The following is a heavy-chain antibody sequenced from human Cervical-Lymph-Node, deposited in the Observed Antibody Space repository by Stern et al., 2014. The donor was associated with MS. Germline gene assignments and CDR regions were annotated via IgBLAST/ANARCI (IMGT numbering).Heavy chain of an antibody. Sequence: QVQLQESGSGLVKPSQTLSLTCAVSGGSISSGGYSWSWIRQPPGKGLEWIGYIYHSGSTHYNPPLKSRVPISVDRSKNQFSMKLSSVTAADTAVYYCARSSTVTPNAFDIWGQGTMVTVSS. V-gene: IGHV4-30-2*01. D-gene: IGHD4-17*01. CDR3: ARSSTVTPNAFDI. J-gene: IGHJ3*02. CDR2: IYHSGST. CDR1: GGSISSGGYS.